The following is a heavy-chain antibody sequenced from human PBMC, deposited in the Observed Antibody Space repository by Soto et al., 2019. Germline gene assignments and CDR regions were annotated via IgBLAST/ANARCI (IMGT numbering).Heavy chain of an antibody. Sequence: GGSLRLSCAASGFTFSSYSMNWVRQAPGKGLEWVSYISSSSSTIYYADSVKGRFTISRDNAKNSLYLQMNSLRAEDTAVYYCARVLVALSGYYYFDYWGQGTLVTVSS. D-gene: IGHD3-3*01. CDR3: ARVLVALSGYYYFDY. CDR2: ISSSSSTI. V-gene: IGHV3-48*01. J-gene: IGHJ4*02. CDR1: GFTFSSYS.